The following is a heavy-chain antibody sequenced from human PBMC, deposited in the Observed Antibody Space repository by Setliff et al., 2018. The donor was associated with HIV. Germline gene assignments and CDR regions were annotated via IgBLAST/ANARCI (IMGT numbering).Heavy chain of an antibody. CDR1: GGSVSSSSSY. J-gene: IGHJ3*02. V-gene: IGHV4-39*01. Sequence: PSETLSLTCTVSGGSVSSSSSYWGWIRQPPGKGLEWIGNVCYSRSSYYNPSLKSRVTISVDTSKNQFSLKLSSVTAADTAVYYCARHSITLVVGVPERDDAFDIWGQGTMVTVSS. CDR2: VCYSRSS. CDR3: ARHSITLVVGVPERDDAFDI. D-gene: IGHD3-22*01.